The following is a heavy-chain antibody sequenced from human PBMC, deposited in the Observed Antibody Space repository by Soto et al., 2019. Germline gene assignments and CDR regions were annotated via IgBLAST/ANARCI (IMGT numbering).Heavy chain of an antibody. CDR3: ARVQTDSSGCRWEWPDAFDI. V-gene: IGHV1-18*01. CDR2: ISAYNGNT. CDR1: GYTFTSYG. Sequence: GASVKVSCKASGYTFTSYGISWVRQAPGQGLEWMGWISAYNGNTNYAQKLQGRVTMTTDTSTSTAYMELRSLRSDDTAVYYCARVQTDSSGCRWEWPDAFDIWGQGTMVTVSS. D-gene: IGHD3-22*01. J-gene: IGHJ3*02.